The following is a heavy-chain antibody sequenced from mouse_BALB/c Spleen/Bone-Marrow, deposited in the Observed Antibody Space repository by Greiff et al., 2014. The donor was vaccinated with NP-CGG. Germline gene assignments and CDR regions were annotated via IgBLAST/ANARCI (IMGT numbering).Heavy chain of an antibody. Sequence: VQLVESGAELARPGASVKLSCKASGYTFTSYWMQWVKQRPGQGLEWIGAIYPGDGDTRYTQKFKGKATLTAVKSSSTAYMQLSSLASEDSAVYYCARGFPFDYWGQGTTLTVSS. CDR2: IYPGDGDT. CDR3: ARGFPFDY. J-gene: IGHJ2*01. CDR1: GYTFTSYW. V-gene: IGHV1-87*01.